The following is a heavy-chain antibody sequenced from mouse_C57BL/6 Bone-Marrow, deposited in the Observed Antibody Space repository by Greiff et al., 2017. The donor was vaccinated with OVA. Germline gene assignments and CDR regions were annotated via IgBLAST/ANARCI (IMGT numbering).Heavy chain of an antibody. D-gene: IGHD2-5*01. J-gene: IGHJ3*01. Sequence: VMLVESGAELARPGASVKLSCKASGYTFTSYGISWVKQRTGQGLEWIGEIYPRSGNTYYNEKFKGKATLTADKSSSTAYMELRSLTSEDSAVYFCASEGSNLAWFAYWGQGTLVTVSA. CDR1: GYTFTSYG. V-gene: IGHV1-81*01. CDR3: ASEGSNLAWFAY. CDR2: IYPRSGNT.